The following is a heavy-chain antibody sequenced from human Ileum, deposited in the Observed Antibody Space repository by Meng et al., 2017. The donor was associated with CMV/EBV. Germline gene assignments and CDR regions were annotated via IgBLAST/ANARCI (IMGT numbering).Heavy chain of an antibody. CDR1: CPNYA. CDR2: ISGSADTT. Sequence: CPNYAMSWVRQAPGKGLGWVSSISGSADTTYYADSVKGRFTISRDNSKSTVSLQMNSLRAEDTALYYCATRGGGFHDTSGYHSLDFWGQGTLVTVSS. CDR3: ATRGGGFHDTSGYHSLDF. V-gene: IGHV3-23*01. D-gene: IGHD3-22*01. J-gene: IGHJ4*02.